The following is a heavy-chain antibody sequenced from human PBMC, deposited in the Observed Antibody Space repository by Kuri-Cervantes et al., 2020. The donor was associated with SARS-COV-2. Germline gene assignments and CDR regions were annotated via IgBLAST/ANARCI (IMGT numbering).Heavy chain of an antibody. CDR2: IYYSGST. CDR1: GGSISSYY. Sequence: SETLSLTCTVSGGSISSYYWSWIRQPPGKGLVWIGYIYYSGSTNYNPSLKSRVTISVDTSKNQFSLKLSSVTAADTAVYYCARVSRPYYFDYWGQGTLVTVSS. V-gene: IGHV4-59*01. J-gene: IGHJ4*02. CDR3: ARVSRPYYFDY.